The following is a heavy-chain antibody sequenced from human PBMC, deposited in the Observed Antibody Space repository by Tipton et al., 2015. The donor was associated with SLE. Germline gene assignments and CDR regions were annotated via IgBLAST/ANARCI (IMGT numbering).Heavy chain of an antibody. D-gene: IGHD6-19*01. CDR1: GDSINSHY. CDR2: IYPSGSI. V-gene: IGHV4-4*07. CDR3: ARHERWPHFDY. J-gene: IGHJ4*02. Sequence: TLSLTCTVSGDSINSHYWSWIRQPAGKGLQWIGLIYPSGSINYNPSHKSRVTISIDTSENQFSLKLSSMTAADTAVYYCARHERWPHFDYWGQGTLVTVSS.